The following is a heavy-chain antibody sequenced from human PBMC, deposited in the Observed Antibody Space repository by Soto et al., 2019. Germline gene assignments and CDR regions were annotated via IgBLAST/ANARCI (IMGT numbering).Heavy chain of an antibody. CDR2: MNPDSGNT. CDR3: ARETYNSSAGAFAI. J-gene: IGHJ3*02. V-gene: IGHV1-8*01. Sequence: QVQLMQSGAEVKKPGASVKVSCKASRYPFTSYDIHWVRQATGQGLEWMGWMNPDSGNTAFAQKFQDRVTMTRNTPTRIAYMELSSLRSEDPAVYYCARETYNSSAGAFAIWGQGTMVHVSS. D-gene: IGHD3-22*01. CDR1: RYPFTSYD.